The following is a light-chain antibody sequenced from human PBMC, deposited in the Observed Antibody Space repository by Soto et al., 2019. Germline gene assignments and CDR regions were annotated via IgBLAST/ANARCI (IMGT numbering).Light chain of an antibody. CDR1: SSDIGGYNS. Sequence: QSALTQSPSASGSPGQSVTISCTGTSSDIGGYNSVSWYQQHPGKAPKVMIYDVSKRPSGVPDRFSGSKSGNTASLTVSARQAEDEADEDCSSYTDRNNVVFGTGTKLTVL. CDR2: DVS. CDR3: SSYTDRNNVV. J-gene: IGLJ1*01. V-gene: IGLV2-8*01.